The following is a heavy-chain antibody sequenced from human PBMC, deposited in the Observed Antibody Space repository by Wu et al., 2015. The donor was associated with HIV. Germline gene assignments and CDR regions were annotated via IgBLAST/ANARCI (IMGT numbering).Heavy chain of an antibody. Sequence: QVQLVQSGPEVKKPGASVMVSCKASGYTLIDYYIYWVRQAPGQGLEWMGWINPNRGGTKYAQNFQGRVTMTRDTAVSTAYMELNSVRSDDTAVYYCARLQSLHGLYSNADYWGQGTLVTVSS. CDR2: INPNRGGT. CDR3: ARLQSLHGLYSNADY. CDR1: GYTLIDYY. J-gene: IGHJ4*02. D-gene: IGHD5-24*01. V-gene: IGHV1-2*02.